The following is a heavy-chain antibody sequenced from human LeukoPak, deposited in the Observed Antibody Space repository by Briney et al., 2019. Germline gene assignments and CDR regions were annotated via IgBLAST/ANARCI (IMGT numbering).Heavy chain of an antibody. CDR1: GGTFSSYA. CDR3: ARENALWFGERRFVFDP. V-gene: IGHV1-69*05. Sequence: SVKVSCKASGGTFSSYAISWVRQAPGQGLEWMGGIIPIFGTANYAQKFQGRVTTTTDESTSTAYMELSSLRSEDTAVYYCARENALWFGERRFVFDPWGQGTLVTVSS. D-gene: IGHD3-10*01. CDR2: IIPIFGTA. J-gene: IGHJ5*02.